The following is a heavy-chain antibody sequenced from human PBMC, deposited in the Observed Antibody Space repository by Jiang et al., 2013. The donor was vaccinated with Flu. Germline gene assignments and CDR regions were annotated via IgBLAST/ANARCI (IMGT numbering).Heavy chain of an antibody. CDR1: VAPSAVVVTT. CDR2: SITWEH. V-gene: IGHV4-31*03. CDR3: ARDGPLRSSWYGGVDY. D-gene: IGHD6-13*01. Sequence: KPSQTLSLTCTVSVAPSAVVVTTGAGSASTQGRAWSGLGTSITWEHLLQPSLKSRVTISVDTSKNQFSLKLSSVTAADTAVYYCARDGPLRSSWYGGVDYWGQGTLVTVSS. J-gene: IGHJ4*02.